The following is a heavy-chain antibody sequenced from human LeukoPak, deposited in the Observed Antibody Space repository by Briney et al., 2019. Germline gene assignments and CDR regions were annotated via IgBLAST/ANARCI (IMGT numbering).Heavy chain of an antibody. CDR3: ARDGYCSGGSCYSGGTSPIDY. V-gene: IGHV3-11*04. CDR2: ISSSGSTI. Sequence: KSGGSLRPSCAASGFTFSDYYMSWIRQAPGKGLEWVSYISSSGSTIYYADSVKGRFTISRDNAKNSLYLQMNSLRAEDTAVYYCARDGYCSGGSCYSGGTSPIDYWGQGTLVTVSS. J-gene: IGHJ4*02. CDR1: GFTFSDYY. D-gene: IGHD2-15*01.